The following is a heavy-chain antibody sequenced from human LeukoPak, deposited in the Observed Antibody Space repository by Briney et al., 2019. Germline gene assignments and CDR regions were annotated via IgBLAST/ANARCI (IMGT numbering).Heavy chain of an antibody. CDR3: ARVDSSNWYEYRGYFDY. J-gene: IGHJ4*02. CDR1: GGSISSYY. V-gene: IGHV4-59*01. CDR2: IYYTGST. D-gene: IGHD6-13*01. Sequence: SSETLSLTCTVSGGSISSYYWTWIRQPPGKGLEWIGYIYYTGSTNYNPSLKSRVTISVDTSKNQFSLKLSSVTAADTAVYYCARVDSSNWYEYRGYFDYWGQGTLVTVSS.